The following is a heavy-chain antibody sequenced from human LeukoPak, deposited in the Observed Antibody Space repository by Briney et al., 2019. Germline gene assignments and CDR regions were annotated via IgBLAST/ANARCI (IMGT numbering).Heavy chain of an antibody. CDR3: ARNNDMDF. D-gene: IGHD1/OR15-1a*01. CDR2: VNKDESEK. CDR1: GFILSNHW. Sequence: GSSLRLSCAASGFILSNHWMTWVRQAPGKGPEWVANVNKDESEKYYVDSVKGRFTISRDTAKNSLYLQMNNLRAEDTALYYCARNNDMDFWGQGTTVIVSS. J-gene: IGHJ6*02. V-gene: IGHV3-7*03.